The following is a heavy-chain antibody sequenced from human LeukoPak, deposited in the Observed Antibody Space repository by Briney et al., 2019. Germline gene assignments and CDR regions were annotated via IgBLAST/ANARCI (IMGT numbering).Heavy chain of an antibody. CDR3: ATRYCSSTSCYMTDYYFDY. CDR1: GGTFSSYA. J-gene: IGHJ4*02. CDR2: IIPIFGTA. Sequence: ASVKVSCKASGGTFSSYAISWVRQAPGQGLEWMGGIIPIFGTANYAQKFQGRVTITTDESTSTAYMELSSLRSEDTAVYYCATRYCSSTSCYMTDYYFDYWGQGTLVTVSS. D-gene: IGHD2-2*02. V-gene: IGHV1-69*05.